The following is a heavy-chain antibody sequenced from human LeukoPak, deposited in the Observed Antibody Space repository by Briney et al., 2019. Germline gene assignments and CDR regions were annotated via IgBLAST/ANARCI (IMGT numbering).Heavy chain of an antibody. D-gene: IGHD5-12*01. CDR3: ARDLATIDGIAWYYFEN. V-gene: IGHV1-2*02. CDR2: ITPNTGGT. CDR1: VYTFTDNY. Sequence: ASVNVSCTSSVYTFTDNYIHWVRLAQGQGLGRKGWITPNTGGTDYAQKFQDRIAISTYTSISTAYMELSRLRSDDTALYYCARDLATIDGIAWYYFENWGQGTLVTVS. J-gene: IGHJ4*02.